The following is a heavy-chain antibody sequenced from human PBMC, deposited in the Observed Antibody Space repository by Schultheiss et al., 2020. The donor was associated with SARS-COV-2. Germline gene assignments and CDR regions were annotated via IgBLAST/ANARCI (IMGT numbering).Heavy chain of an antibody. CDR2: IYYSGST. CDR1: GGSISSSSYY. V-gene: IGHV4-39*07. D-gene: IGHD6-6*01. Sequence: SQTLSLTCTVSGGSISSSSYYWGWIRQPPGKGLEWIGSIYYSGSTYYNPSLKSRVTISVDTSKNQFSLKLSSVTAEDTAVYYCARGGSSSSVNYYYYGMDVWGQGTTVTVSS. J-gene: IGHJ6*02. CDR3: ARGGSSSSVNYYYYGMDV.